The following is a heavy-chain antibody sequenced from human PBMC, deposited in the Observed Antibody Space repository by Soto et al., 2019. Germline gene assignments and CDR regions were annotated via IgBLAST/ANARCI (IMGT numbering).Heavy chain of an antibody. Sequence: GGSLRLACEASGFTFSRVSMNWGRQVPGKGLEWVASSSSGSSDTWYADSVKGRFIISRDNAQNSLFLKMNTMRPEYTAMYYFARVAYWAQGTQVPVSS. J-gene: IGHJ4*02. CDR1: GFTFSRVS. CDR3: ARVAY. CDR2: SSSGSSDT. V-gene: IGHV3-21*01.